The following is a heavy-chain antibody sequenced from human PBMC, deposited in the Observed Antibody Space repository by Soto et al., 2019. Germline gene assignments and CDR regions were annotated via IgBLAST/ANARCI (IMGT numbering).Heavy chain of an antibody. J-gene: IGHJ4*02. D-gene: IGHD6-19*01. CDR3: ARVDVAADY. V-gene: IGHV4-61*01. Sequence: QVQLQESGPGLVKPSETLSLTCSVSGGSVSRGSYYWNWIRQSPGKGLEWIGYIYYSGSTNYNPSLKSRVTISADTSKNQFSLKLRSVTAADTAVYYCARVDVAADYWGQGTLVTVSS. CDR1: GGSVSRGSYY. CDR2: IYYSGST.